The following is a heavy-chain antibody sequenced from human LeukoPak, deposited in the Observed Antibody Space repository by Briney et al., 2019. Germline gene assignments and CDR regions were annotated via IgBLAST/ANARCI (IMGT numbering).Heavy chain of an antibody. CDR1: GGSFSGYY. D-gene: IGHD3-9*01. Sequence: PSETLSLTCAVYGGSFSGYYWSWIRQPPGKGLEWIGSIYYSGSTYYNPSLKSRVTISVDTSKNQFSLKLSSVTAADTAVYYCAREGYDILTGYYKGYFQHWGQGTLVSVSS. CDR3: AREGYDILTGYYKGYFQH. V-gene: IGHV4-34*01. CDR2: IYYSGST. J-gene: IGHJ1*01.